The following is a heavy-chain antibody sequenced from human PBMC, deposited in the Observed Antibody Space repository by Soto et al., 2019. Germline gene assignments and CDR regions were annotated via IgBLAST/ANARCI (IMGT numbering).Heavy chain of an antibody. V-gene: IGHV3-74*03. J-gene: IGHJ4*02. CDR3: ASNSDCIDS. CDR1: GVTFSRYW. Sequence: PGGSLRLSCAASGVTFSRYWMQLVRQVPGKGLVWVSRINTDGSSTEYADSVKGRFTISRDNAKNTLYLQMNSLRAEDTAVYYCASNSDCIDSWGQGTLVTVSS. CDR2: INTDGSST. D-gene: IGHD2-21*02.